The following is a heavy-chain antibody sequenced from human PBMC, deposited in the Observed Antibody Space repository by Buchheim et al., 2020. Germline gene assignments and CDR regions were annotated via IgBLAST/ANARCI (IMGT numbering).Heavy chain of an antibody. J-gene: IGHJ6*03. CDR3: ARDGRAQWYYDFWSGYYSEYYYYYMDV. Sequence: EVQLVESGGGLVQPGGSLRLSCAASGFTFSSYSMNWVRQAPGKGLEWVSYISSSSSTIYYADSVKGRFTISRDNAKNSLYLQMNSLRAEDTAVYYCARDGRAQWYYDFWSGYYSEYYYYYMDVWGKGTT. CDR2: ISSSSSTI. CDR1: GFTFSSYS. D-gene: IGHD3-3*01. V-gene: IGHV3-48*01.